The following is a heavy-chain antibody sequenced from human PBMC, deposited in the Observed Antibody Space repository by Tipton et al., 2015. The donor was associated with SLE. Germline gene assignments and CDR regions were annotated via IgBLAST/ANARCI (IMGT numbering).Heavy chain of an antibody. V-gene: IGHV4-59*11. CDR2: IYYSGST. Sequence: LRLSCTVSGGSISSHYWSWIRRPPGKGLEWIGYIYYSGSTNYNPSLKSRVTISVDTSKNQFSLKLSSVTAADTAVYYCARDRDYYDSSGYPRHAFDIWGQGTMVTVSS. D-gene: IGHD3-22*01. J-gene: IGHJ3*02. CDR1: GGSISSHY. CDR3: ARDRDYYDSSGYPRHAFDI.